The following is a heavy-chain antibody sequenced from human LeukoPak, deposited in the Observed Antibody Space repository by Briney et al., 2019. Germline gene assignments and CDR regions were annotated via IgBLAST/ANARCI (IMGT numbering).Heavy chain of an antibody. D-gene: IGHD5-18*01. V-gene: IGHV3-74*01. J-gene: IGHJ4*02. CDR1: GFTFVSYW. CDR2: INGYGSST. Sequence: GGSLRLSCAASGFTFVSYWMHWVRQAPGKGLVWVSCINGYGSSTDFADSVKGPFTISRDNAKNTLDLQMNSLRAEDTAVYYCARDAPGNTALDYWGQGTLVTVPS. CDR3: ARDAPGNTALDY.